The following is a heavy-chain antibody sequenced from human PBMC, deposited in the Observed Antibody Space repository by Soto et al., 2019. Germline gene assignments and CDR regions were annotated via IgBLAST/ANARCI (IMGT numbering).Heavy chain of an antibody. D-gene: IGHD4-17*01. CDR1: GGTFSSYT. J-gene: IGHJ4*02. Sequence: ASVKVCCKASGGTFSSYTISWVRQAPGQGLEWMGRIIPILGIANYAQKFQGRVTITADKSTSTAYMELSSLRSEDTAVYYCAREKDPYDYGDYYFDYWGQGTLVTVSS. CDR3: AREKDPYDYGDYYFDY. V-gene: IGHV1-69*04. CDR2: IIPILGIA.